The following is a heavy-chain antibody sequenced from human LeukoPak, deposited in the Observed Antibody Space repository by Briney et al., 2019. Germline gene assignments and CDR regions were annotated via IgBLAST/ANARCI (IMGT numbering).Heavy chain of an antibody. D-gene: IGHD2-21*01. V-gene: IGHV4-59*08. CDR2: IFYTGDS. J-gene: IGHJ4*02. CDR3: ARHRFASPLDS. Sequence: PSETLSLTCTVSGVSSSSSYWSWIRQPPGKGLEWIGYIFYTGDSNPNPSLKSRVSISLDTSKNQISLKLSSVTAADTAVYYCARHRFASPLDSWGQGTLVTVSS. CDR1: GVSSSSSY.